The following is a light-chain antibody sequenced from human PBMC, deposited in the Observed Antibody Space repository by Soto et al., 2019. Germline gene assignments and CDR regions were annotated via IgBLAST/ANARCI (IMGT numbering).Light chain of an antibody. J-gene: IGKJ1*01. CDR2: AAS. Sequence: EIVMTQSPATLSVSPVEGATLSCRASQSVSSKLAWYQHKPGQAPRLLIYAASSRATGSPERFSGGGSGTDLTLTISRLEPEDFAVYYCQQYGSSPITFGQGTKVDIK. V-gene: IGKV3-20*01. CDR3: QQYGSSPIT. CDR1: QSVSSK.